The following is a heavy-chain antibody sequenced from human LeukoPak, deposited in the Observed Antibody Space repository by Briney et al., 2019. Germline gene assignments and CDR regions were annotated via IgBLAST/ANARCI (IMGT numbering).Heavy chain of an antibody. V-gene: IGHV1-8*01. CDR3: ARGGRGYSYGSYYYYMDV. CDR2: MNPNSGNT. Sequence: ASVKVSCKASGYTFTSYDINWVRQATGQGLERMGWMNPNSGNTGYAQKFQGRVTMTRNTSISTAYMELGSLRSEDTAVYYCARGGRGYSYGSYYYYMDVWGKGTTVTVSS. D-gene: IGHD5-18*01. J-gene: IGHJ6*03. CDR1: GYTFTSYD.